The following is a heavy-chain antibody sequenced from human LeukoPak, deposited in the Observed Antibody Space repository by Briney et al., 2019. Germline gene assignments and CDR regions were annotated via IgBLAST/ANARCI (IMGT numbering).Heavy chain of an antibody. CDR2: ISSSGSTI. Sequence: GGSLRLSCAASGFTFSDSYMSWIRQGPGKGLEYISYISSSGSTIYYADSVKGRFTLSRENAKNSLSLERNSLRAEDTAVYYCARGKYPFDYWGQGTLVTVSS. J-gene: IGHJ4*02. V-gene: IGHV3-11*01. D-gene: IGHD2-2*01. CDR3: ARGKYPFDY. CDR1: GFTFSDSY.